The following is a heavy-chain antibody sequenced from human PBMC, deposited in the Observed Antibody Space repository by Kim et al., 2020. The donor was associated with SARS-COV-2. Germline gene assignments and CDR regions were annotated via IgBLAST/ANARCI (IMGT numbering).Heavy chain of an antibody. CDR1: GFTVSSNY. CDR2: IYSGGST. Sequence: GGSLRLSCAASGFTVSSNYMSWVRQAPGKGLEWVSVIYSGGSTYYADSVKGRFTISRDNSKNTLYLQMNSLRAEDTAVYYCARDLGVGGSYYLSYYGMDVWGQGTTTTVSS. D-gene: IGHD1-26*01. CDR3: ARDLGVGGSYYLSYYGMDV. V-gene: IGHV3-53*01. J-gene: IGHJ6*02.